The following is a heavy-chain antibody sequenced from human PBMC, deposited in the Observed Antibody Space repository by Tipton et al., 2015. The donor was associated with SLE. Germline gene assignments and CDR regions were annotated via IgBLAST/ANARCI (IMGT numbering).Heavy chain of an antibody. Sequence: TLSLTCTVSGDSISSGAFYWSWIRQPPGKGLEWIGEINYSGSTSENSSLKSRLSMSADTSQNQFSLKLSSVTAADTAVYYCARYARRIPGYSRPFDYWGQGTLVTVSS. CDR1: GDSISSGAFY. D-gene: IGHD6-13*01. CDR3: ARYARRIPGYSRPFDY. J-gene: IGHJ4*02. V-gene: IGHV4-31*03. CDR2: INYSGST.